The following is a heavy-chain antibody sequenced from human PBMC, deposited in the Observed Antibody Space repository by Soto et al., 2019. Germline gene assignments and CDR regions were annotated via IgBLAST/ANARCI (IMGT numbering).Heavy chain of an antibody. CDR1: GGSISSGGYY. D-gene: IGHD3-10*01. Sequence: PSETLSLTCTVSGGSISSGGYYWSWIRQHPGKGXEXIGXXYXSXXXYXXXXLKSRVTISADTSKNQFSLKLSSVTAADTAVYYCARDSGDKAFDYWGQGTLVTVSS. CDR3: ARDSGDKAFDY. V-gene: IGHV4-31*03. J-gene: IGHJ4*02. CDR2: XYXSXXX.